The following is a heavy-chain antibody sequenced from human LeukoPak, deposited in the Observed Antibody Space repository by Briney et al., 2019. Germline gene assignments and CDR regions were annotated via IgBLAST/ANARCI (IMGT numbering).Heavy chain of an antibody. V-gene: IGHV3-23*01. CDR1: GSTFSSYA. CDR3: AKDERNWNYNLASQTYD. Sequence: GGSLRLSCAASGSTFSSYAMSWVRQAPGKGLEWVSAISGSGGSTYYADSVQGRFTISRDNSKNTLYLQMSSLRAEDTAVYYCAKDERNWNYNLASQTYDWGQGTLVTVSS. D-gene: IGHD1-7*01. J-gene: IGHJ4*02. CDR2: ISGSGGST.